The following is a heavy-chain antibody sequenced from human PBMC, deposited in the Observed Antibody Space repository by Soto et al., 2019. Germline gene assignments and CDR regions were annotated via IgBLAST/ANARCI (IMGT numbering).Heavy chain of an antibody. CDR2: VCNDGSV. V-gene: IGHV4-4*02. CDR3: ARDIVVVDRAGYYYYGMDV. D-gene: IGHD2-2*01. CDR1: GVSISSGNW. Sequence: SETLSLTCDVSGVSISSGNWWSWVRQSPEKGLEWIGEVCNDGSVNYHPSLERRVTISADRSKNQFSLKLSSVTAADTAVYYCARDIVVVDRAGYYYYGMDVWGQGTTVTVS. J-gene: IGHJ6*02.